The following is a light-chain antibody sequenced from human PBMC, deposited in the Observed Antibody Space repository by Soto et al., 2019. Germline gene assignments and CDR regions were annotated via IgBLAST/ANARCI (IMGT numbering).Light chain of an antibody. CDR1: SSDIGSNS. CDR3: ATWSDSLKGWV. J-gene: IGLJ3*02. Sequence: QSVLTQPPSASRTPGQRVTSTCSGSSSDIGSNSVNWYQQLPGAAPRLLIYANDHRPSGVPDRFSASKSGTSASLAISGVWSEDEAFYYCATWSDSLKGWVFGGGTKLTVL. CDR2: AND. V-gene: IGLV1-44*01.